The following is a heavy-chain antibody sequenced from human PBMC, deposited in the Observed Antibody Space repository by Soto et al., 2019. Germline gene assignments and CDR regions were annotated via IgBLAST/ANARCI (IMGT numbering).Heavy chain of an antibody. Sequence: ASGKVSCKASGYTFSNYGITWVRQAPGQGLEWMGWIGAYNGNTHYAQKLQGRVTMTTDTSTSTVYMEMRSLRSDDTAVYYCARRNGGTGFDYWGQGTLVTVSS. J-gene: IGHJ4*02. CDR1: GYTFSNYG. CDR3: ARRNGGTGFDY. D-gene: IGHD1-1*01. V-gene: IGHV1-18*01. CDR2: IGAYNGNT.